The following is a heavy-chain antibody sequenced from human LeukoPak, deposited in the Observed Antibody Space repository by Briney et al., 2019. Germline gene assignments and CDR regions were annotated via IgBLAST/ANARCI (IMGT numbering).Heavy chain of an antibody. J-gene: IGHJ6*02. CDR1: GYTFTSYY. D-gene: IGHD3-3*01. CDR3: ARGDYYDFWSGYYYSHYYGMDV. V-gene: IGHV1-46*01. CDR2: INPSGGST. Sequence: GGSLRLSCAASGYTFTSYYMHWVRQAPGQGLEWMGIINPSGGSTSYAQKFQGRVTMTRDTSTSTVYMELSSLRSEDTAVYYCARGDYYDFWSGYYYSHYYGMDVWGQGTTVTVSS.